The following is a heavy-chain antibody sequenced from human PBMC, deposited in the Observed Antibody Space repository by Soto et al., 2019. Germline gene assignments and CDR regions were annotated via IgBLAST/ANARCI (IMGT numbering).Heavy chain of an antibody. CDR1: GGTCSNYA. CDR2: IIPIFGTA. D-gene: IGHD5-18*01. V-gene: IGHV1-69*12. Sequence: QVKLVQSGAEVKKPGSSVKVSCKASGGTCSNYAISWVRQAPGQGLEWLGGIIPIFGTANDPQKFQGRVTITADESTSTAYMELSSLRSEDTAVYYCARGGDTAMVTGYYYYGMDVWGQGTTVTVSS. J-gene: IGHJ6*02. CDR3: ARGGDTAMVTGYYYYGMDV.